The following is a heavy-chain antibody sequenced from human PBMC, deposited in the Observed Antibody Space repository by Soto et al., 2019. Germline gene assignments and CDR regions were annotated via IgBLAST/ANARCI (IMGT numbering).Heavy chain of an antibody. V-gene: IGHV4-59*01. J-gene: IGHJ4*02. CDR2: LHYSGST. Sequence: SETLSLTCTVSGGSISGYYWNWIRQPPGTGLEWIGNLHYSGSTNYNPSLRSRITISLDTSKNQVSLKVDSLTAADTAVYYCARGVDYYDSSGFPPYLDHWGQGTLVTVSS. CDR1: GGSISGYY. CDR3: ARGVDYYDSSGFPPYLDH. D-gene: IGHD3-22*01.